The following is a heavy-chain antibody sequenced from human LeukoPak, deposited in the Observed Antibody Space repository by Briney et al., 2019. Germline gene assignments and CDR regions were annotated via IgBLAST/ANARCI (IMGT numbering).Heavy chain of an antibody. CDR1: GFTFSSYG. D-gene: IGHD3-22*01. Sequence: GGSLRLSCAASGFTFSSYGMHWVRQAPGKGLEWVAVISYDGSNKYYADSVKGRFTISRDNSKNTLYLQMNSLGAEDTAVYYCARDLGYYYDSSGSDYWGQGTLVTVSS. CDR3: ARDLGYYYDSSGSDY. J-gene: IGHJ4*02. V-gene: IGHV3-30*03. CDR2: ISYDGSNK.